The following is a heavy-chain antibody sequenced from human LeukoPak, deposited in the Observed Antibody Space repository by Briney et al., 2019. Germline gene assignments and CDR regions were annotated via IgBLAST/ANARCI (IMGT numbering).Heavy chain of an antibody. V-gene: IGHV3-48*01. D-gene: IGHD3-3*01. J-gene: IGHJ6*01. Sequence: GGSLRLSCAASGFTLSSYSMNWVRQAPGKGLEWVSYISSSSSTIYYADSVKGRFTISRDNAKNSLYLQMNSLRAEDTAVYYCARDLLGSNYDFWSGVMDVXXXXTXVXVSS. CDR3: ARDLLGSNYDFWSGVMDV. CDR1: GFTLSSYS. CDR2: ISSSSSTI.